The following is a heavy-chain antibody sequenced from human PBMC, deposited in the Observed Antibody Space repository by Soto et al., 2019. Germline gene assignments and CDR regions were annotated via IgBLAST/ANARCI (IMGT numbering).Heavy chain of an antibody. CDR3: ARISDILPNCFDP. J-gene: IGHJ5*02. D-gene: IGHD3-9*01. V-gene: IGHV1-69*13. CDR2: IIPFFAHA. CDR1: GGTFSSYA. Sequence: SVKVSCKASGGTFSSYAISWVRQAPGQGLVWLGGIIPFFAHATSAQKFQGRVTITADESTSTAYMELSSLRSEDTAFFYCARISDILPNCFDPWGQGTLVTVSS.